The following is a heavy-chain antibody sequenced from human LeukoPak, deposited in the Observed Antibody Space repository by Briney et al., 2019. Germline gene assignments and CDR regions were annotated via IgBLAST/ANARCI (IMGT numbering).Heavy chain of an antibody. Sequence: ASVKVSCTASGYTFTGYYMHWVRQAPGQGLEWMGWINPNSGGTNYAQKFQGRVTMTRDTSISTAYMELSRLRSDDTAVYYCARDLGGGTMFRGVDYYFDYWGQGTLVTVSS. CDR2: INPNSGGT. D-gene: IGHD3-10*01. CDR1: GYTFTGYY. J-gene: IGHJ4*02. V-gene: IGHV1-2*02. CDR3: ARDLGGGTMFRGVDYYFDY.